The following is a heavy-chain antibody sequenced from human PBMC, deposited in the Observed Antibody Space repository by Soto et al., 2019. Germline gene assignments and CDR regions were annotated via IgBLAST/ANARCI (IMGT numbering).Heavy chain of an antibody. CDR2: ISGSGGST. J-gene: IGHJ6*02. Sequence: PGGSLRLSCAASGFTFSSYAMSWVRQAPGKGLEWVSAISGSGGSTYYADSVKGRFTISRDNSKNTLYLQMNSLRAEDTAVYYCAKPVSSSWYPYYYGMDVWGQGTTVNVSS. V-gene: IGHV3-23*01. CDR1: GFTFSSYA. D-gene: IGHD6-13*01. CDR3: AKPVSSSWYPYYYGMDV.